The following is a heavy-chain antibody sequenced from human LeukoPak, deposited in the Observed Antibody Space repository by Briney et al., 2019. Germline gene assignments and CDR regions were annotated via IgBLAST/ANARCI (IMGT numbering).Heavy chain of an antibody. CDR3: AHISSSWPDY. J-gene: IGHJ4*02. D-gene: IGHD6-13*01. CDR2: ISGSGGST. CDR1: GXTVSSNY. Sequence: PGGSLRLSCAASGXTVSSNYMSWVRQAPGKGLEWVSAISGSGGSTYYADSVKGRFTISRDNSKNTLYLQMNSLRAEDTAVYYCAHISSSWPDYWGQGTLVTVSS. V-gene: IGHV3-23*01.